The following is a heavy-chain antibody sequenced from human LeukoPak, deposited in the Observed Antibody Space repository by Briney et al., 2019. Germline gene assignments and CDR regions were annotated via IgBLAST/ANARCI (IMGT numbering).Heavy chain of an antibody. D-gene: IGHD3-22*01. Sequence: ASVKVSCKASGYTFTSYAMHWVRQAPGQRLEWMGWINAGNGNTKYSQKFQDRVTITRDTSASTAYMELSSLRSEDTAVYYCAGDSHYYESSGYNQGDFDYWGQGTLVTVSS. CDR2: INAGNGNT. CDR1: GYTFTSYA. V-gene: IGHV1-3*01. CDR3: AGDSHYYESSGYNQGDFDY. J-gene: IGHJ4*02.